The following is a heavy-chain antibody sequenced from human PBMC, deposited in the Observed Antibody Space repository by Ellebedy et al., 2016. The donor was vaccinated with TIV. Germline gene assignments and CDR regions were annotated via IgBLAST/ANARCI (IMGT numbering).Heavy chain of an antibody. D-gene: IGHD2-15*01. Sequence: ESLNISCAASGFTFSSYSLNWIRQPPGKGLEWIGYNYYSGSTNYNPSLKSRVTISVDTSKNQFSLKLSPVTAADPATYYCARARGCSGGSCHPYFDYWGQGTLVTVSS. CDR2: NYYSGST. CDR1: GFTFSSYS. V-gene: IGHV4-59*01. CDR3: ARARGCSGGSCHPYFDY. J-gene: IGHJ4*02.